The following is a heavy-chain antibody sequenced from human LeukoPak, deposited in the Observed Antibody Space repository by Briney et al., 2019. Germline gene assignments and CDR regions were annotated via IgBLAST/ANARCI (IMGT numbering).Heavy chain of an antibody. V-gene: IGHV3-48*03. CDR2: ISSDGSTI. CDR1: GFTFSSYE. J-gene: IGHJ4*02. D-gene: IGHD3-16*01. CDR3: ARGWDSYTFDY. Sequence: GGSLRLSCVASGFTFSSYEMNWVRQAPGKGLEWVSFISSDGSTIYSADSVKGRFTISRDNAKNLLHLQMNSLRAEDTAVYYCARGWDSYTFDYWGQGTLVTVSS.